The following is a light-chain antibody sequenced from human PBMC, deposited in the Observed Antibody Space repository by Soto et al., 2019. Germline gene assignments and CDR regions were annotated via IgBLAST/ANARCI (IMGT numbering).Light chain of an antibody. CDR3: QQYGGSPYT. J-gene: IGKJ2*01. CDR1: QSVRSNY. Sequence: EIVLTQSPGTLSLSPGERATLSCRASQSVRSNYLAWYQQKPGQAPRLLIYGASSRATGIPDRFSGTGSGTAFTLTISRLEPEDGAVYYCQQYGGSPYTFGQGTKLEIK. V-gene: IGKV3-20*01. CDR2: GAS.